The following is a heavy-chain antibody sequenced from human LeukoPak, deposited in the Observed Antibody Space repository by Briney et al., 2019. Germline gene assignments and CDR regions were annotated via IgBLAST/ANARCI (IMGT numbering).Heavy chain of an antibody. J-gene: IGHJ6*03. CDR3: AKEGGDCSSTSCYAPDYYYYYMDV. Sequence: AGGSLRLSCAASAFTFSSYAMSWVRQAPGKGLEWVSAISGSGGSTDYADSVRGRITISRDNSKNTLYLQMNSLRAEDTAVYYCAKEGGDCSSTSCYAPDYYYYYMDVWGKGTTVTVSS. V-gene: IGHV3-23*01. CDR2: ISGSGGST. D-gene: IGHD2-2*01. CDR1: AFTFSSYA.